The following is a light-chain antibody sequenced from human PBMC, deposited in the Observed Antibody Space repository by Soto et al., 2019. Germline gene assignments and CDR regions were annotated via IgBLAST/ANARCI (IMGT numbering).Light chain of an antibody. CDR3: QQYYSIPWT. CDR1: QSILYSSNNKNY. Sequence: DIVMTQSPESLAVSLGERATINCKSSQSILYSSNNKNYLAWYQQKPGQPPKLLIYWASIREFGVPDRFSGSGSGTDFSLNISSLQAEDGAVYFCQQYYSIPWTFGQGTKVEIK. J-gene: IGKJ1*01. CDR2: WAS. V-gene: IGKV4-1*01.